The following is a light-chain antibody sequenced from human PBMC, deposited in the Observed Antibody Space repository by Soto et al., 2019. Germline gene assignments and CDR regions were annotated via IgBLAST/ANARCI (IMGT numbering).Light chain of an antibody. CDR1: SSDVGGYNY. CDR2: DVS. Sequence: QSALTQPRSVSGSPGQSVTISCTGTSSDVGGYNYVSWYQQHPGKAPKLMIYDVSKRPSGVPDRFSGSKSGNTASLTISGLQAEDEGDYYCCSYAGSYTWVFGGGTKRTVL. V-gene: IGLV2-11*01. J-gene: IGLJ2*01. CDR3: CSYAGSYTWV.